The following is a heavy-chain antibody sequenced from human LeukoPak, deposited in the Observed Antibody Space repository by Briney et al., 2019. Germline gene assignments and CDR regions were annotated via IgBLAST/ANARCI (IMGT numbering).Heavy chain of an antibody. CDR3: ARSVTAAGSKSGLFDY. D-gene: IGHD6-13*01. CDR1: GGTFSSYA. V-gene: IGHV1-69*05. CDR2: IIPIFGTA. J-gene: IGHJ4*02. Sequence: SVKVSCKASGGTFSSYAISWVRQAPGQGLEWMGGIIPIFGTANYAQKFQGRVTITTDESTSTAYMDLSSLRSEDTAVYYCARSVTAAGSKSGLFDYWGQGTLVTVSS.